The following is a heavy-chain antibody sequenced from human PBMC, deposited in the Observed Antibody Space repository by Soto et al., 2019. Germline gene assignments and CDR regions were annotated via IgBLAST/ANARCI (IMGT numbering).Heavy chain of an antibody. V-gene: IGHV5-51*01. CDR3: ARLPKTSGWLRYFDY. J-gene: IGHJ4*02. CDR1: GYSFASYW. D-gene: IGHD6-19*01. CDR2: IYPGDSDT. Sequence: PGESLKISCKGSGYSFASYWIGWVRQMPGKGLEWMGIIYPGDSDTRYSPSFQGQVTISADKSISTAYLQWSSLKASDSAMYFCARLPKTSGWLRYFDYWGQGTLVTVS.